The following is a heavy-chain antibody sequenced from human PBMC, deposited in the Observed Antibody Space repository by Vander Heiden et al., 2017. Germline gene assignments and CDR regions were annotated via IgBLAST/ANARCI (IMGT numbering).Heavy chain of an antibody. D-gene: IGHD1-1*01. CDR1: GFTFSTYD. Sequence: EVHLLESGGGLVQPGGSLRLSCTASGFTFSTYDMYGVRQAPGKGLEWVSTFSSSGDSTYYADSVKGRFTISRDNSKNTLYLQMNSLRAEDTAIYYCAKHQRKSDWNEIWGQGTLVTVSS. CDR2: FSSSGDST. CDR3: AKHQRKSDWNEI. J-gene: IGHJ4*02. V-gene: IGHV3-23*01.